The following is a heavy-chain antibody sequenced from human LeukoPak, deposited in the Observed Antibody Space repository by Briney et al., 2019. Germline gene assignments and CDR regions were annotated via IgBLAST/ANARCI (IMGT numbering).Heavy chain of an antibody. D-gene: IGHD5-18*01. Sequence: PSVTLSLTCTVSGGSISNYYWSWIRQAPGKGLEWIGYISYSGSTNYNPSLKSRVTISVDTSKNQFSLKLSSVTAADTAVFYCARHVGPGYSYGFDNWGQGTLVTVSS. J-gene: IGHJ4*02. V-gene: IGHV4-59*08. CDR3: ARHVGPGYSYGFDN. CDR1: GGSISNYY. CDR2: ISYSGST.